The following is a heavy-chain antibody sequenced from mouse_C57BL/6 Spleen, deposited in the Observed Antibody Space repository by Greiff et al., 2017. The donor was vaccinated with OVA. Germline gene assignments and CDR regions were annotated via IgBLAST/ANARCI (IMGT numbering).Heavy chain of an antibody. CDR2: ISSGGDYI. V-gene: IGHV5-9-1*02. CDR1: GFTFSSYA. D-gene: IGHD2-2*01. Sequence: EVKLMESGEGLVKPGGSLKLSCAASGFTFSSYAMSWVRQTPEKRLEWVAYISSGGDYIYYADTVKGRFTISRDNARNTLYLQMSSLKSEDTAMYYCTRERKGPYGYHFDYWGQGTTLTVSS. J-gene: IGHJ2*01. CDR3: TRERKGPYGYHFDY.